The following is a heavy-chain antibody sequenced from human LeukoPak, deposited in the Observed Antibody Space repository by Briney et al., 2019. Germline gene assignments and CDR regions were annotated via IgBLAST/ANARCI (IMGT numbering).Heavy chain of an antibody. CDR2: ISSNGGNT. J-gene: IGHJ4*02. Sequence: GGSLRLSCAASGFTFSSYAMHWVRQAPGRGLEYVSSISSNGGNTYYANSVKGRFTISRDNSKNTLYLQMGSLRAEDMAVYYCARDQGYNYGYGFDYWGQGTLVTVSS. D-gene: IGHD5-18*01. CDR3: ARDQGYNYGYGFDY. CDR1: GFTFSSYA. V-gene: IGHV3-64*01.